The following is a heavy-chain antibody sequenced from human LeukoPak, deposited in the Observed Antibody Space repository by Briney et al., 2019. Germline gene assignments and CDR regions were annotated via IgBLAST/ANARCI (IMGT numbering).Heavy chain of an antibody. V-gene: IGHV4-34*01. Sequence: SETLSLTCAVYGGSFRGYYWSWIRQPPGKGLEWIGEINHSGSTNYNPSLKSRVTISVDTSKNQFSLKLSSVTAADTAVYYCARGLAAAGTFWFDPWGQGTLVTVSS. J-gene: IGHJ5*02. CDR2: INHSGST. CDR3: ARGLAAAGTFWFDP. CDR1: GGSFRGYY. D-gene: IGHD6-13*01.